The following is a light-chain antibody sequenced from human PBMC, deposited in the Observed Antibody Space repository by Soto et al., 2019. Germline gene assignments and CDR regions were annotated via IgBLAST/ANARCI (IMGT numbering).Light chain of an antibody. CDR2: GAS. Sequence: ERATLSCRACQSVRSWLAWYQQKPGQAPRLLMYGASTRDTGVPARFSGSGSGTEFTLTISSLQSEDFAVYYCQQCNSWPWTFGQGTKVDI. CDR1: QSVRSW. V-gene: IGKV3-15*01. CDR3: QQCNSWPWT. J-gene: IGKJ1*01.